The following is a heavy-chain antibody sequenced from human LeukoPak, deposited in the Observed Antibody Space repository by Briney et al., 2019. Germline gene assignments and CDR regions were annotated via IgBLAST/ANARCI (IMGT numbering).Heavy chain of an antibody. D-gene: IGHD3-3*01. CDR1: GFTFSSYG. CDR3: AKVRRFLEWFIDAFDI. CDR2: ISGSGEST. V-gene: IGHV3-23*01. J-gene: IGHJ3*02. Sequence: GGSLRLSCAASGFTFSSYGMSWVRQAPGKGLEWVSGISGSGESTYYADSVKGRFTISRDNSKNTLYLQMNSLRAEDTAVYYCAKVRRFLEWFIDAFDIWGQGTMVTVSS.